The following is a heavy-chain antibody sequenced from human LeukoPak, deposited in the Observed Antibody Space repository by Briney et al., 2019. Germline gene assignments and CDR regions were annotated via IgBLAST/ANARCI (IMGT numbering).Heavy chain of an antibody. CDR2: INPNSGGT. CDR3: AREFSVRGDSTLTTLRYFDF. J-gene: IGHJ4*02. Sequence: ASLKVSCKASGYTFTDYYMHWVRQAPGQGLEWMGWINPNSGGTNYAQKFQGRVTMTRDTSISTAYMELSRLRSDDTAVYFCAREFSVRGDSTLTTLRYFDFWGQGTLVTVSS. D-gene: IGHD4-17*01. CDR1: GYTFTDYY. V-gene: IGHV1-2*02.